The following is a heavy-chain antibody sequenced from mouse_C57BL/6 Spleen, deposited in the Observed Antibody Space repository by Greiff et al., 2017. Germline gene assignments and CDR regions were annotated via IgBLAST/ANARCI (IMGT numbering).Heavy chain of an antibody. D-gene: IGHD1-1*01. CDR3: ARAPVYDSNYFDY. Sequence: EVKLMESGGDLVKPGGSLKLSCAASGFTFSSYGMSWVRQTPDKRLEWVATISSGGSYTYYPDSVKGRFTISRDNAKNTLYLQMSSLKSEDTAMYYCARAPVYDSNYFDYWGQGTTLTVSS. CDR1: GFTFSSYG. V-gene: IGHV5-6*01. CDR2: ISSGGSYT. J-gene: IGHJ2*01.